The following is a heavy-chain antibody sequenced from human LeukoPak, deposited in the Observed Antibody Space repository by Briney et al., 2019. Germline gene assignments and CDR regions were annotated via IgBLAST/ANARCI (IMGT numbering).Heavy chain of an antibody. CDR2: IYYSGST. Sequence: SETLSLTCTVSGGSISSSSYYWGWIRQPPGKGLEWIGSIYYSGSTYYNPSLKSRVTISVDTSKNQFSLKLSSVTAADTAVYYCGGDSLYVLWHRDFEDWGQGTLVTVSS. CDR1: GGSISSSSYY. V-gene: IGHV4-39*07. CDR3: GGDSLYVLWHRDFED. J-gene: IGHJ4*02. D-gene: IGHD3-10*01.